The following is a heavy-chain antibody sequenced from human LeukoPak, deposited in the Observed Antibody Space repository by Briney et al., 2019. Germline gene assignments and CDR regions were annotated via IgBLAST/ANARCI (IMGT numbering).Heavy chain of an antibody. CDR1: GYTFISYG. CDR2: ISAYNGNT. Sequence: ASVKVSCKASGYTFISYGVSWVRQAPGQGLEWMGWISAYNGNTNYAQKLQGRVTMSTGTSTSTAYMELRSLRSDDTAVYYCARVSRQLATFDYWGQGTLVTVSS. D-gene: IGHD6-13*01. J-gene: IGHJ4*02. V-gene: IGHV1-18*01. CDR3: ARVSRQLATFDY.